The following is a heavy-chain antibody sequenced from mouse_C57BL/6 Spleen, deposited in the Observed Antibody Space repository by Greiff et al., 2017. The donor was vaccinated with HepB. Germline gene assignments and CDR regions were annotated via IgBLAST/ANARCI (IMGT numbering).Heavy chain of an antibody. V-gene: IGHV1-82*01. CDR1: GYAFSSSW. CDR3: ARVGYSFYFDY. CDR2: IYPGDGDT. D-gene: IGHD2-3*01. J-gene: IGHJ2*01. Sequence: QVQLKESGPELVKPGASVKISCKASGYAFSSSWMNWVKQRPGKGLEWIGRIYPGDGDTNYNGKFKGKATLTADKSSSTAYMQLSSLTSEDSAVYFCARVGYSFYFDYWGQGTTLTVSS.